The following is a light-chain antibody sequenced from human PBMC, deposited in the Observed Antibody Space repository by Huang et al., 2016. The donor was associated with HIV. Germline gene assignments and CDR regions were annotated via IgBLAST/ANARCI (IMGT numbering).Light chain of an antibody. V-gene: IGKV1-33*01. CDR2: GAS. Sequence: IQMTPSPASLSAFVGDRVTISCKANQDIRSYLHWYQRKPGKAPRLLVYGASNLQAGVRSRFSGNGSGTDFTITISSLQSEDIATYYCQQYDSLYTFGHGTRLEIK. CDR3: QQYDSLYT. CDR1: QDIRSY. J-gene: IGKJ2*01.